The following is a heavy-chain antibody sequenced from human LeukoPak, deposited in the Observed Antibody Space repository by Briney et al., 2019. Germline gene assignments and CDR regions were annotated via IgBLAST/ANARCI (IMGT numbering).Heavy chain of an antibody. CDR3: ARDSRVTNGDY. CDR2: IRAYNGNT. V-gene: IGHV1-18*01. Sequence: GASVKVSCKASGYTLTSYGISWVRQAPGQGLEWMGWIRAYNGNTNYTQKLQGRVTTTTDTSTSAAYMELRSLRSDDTAVYYCARDSRVTNGDYWGQGTLVTVSS. D-gene: IGHD3-10*01. J-gene: IGHJ4*02. CDR1: GYTLTSYG.